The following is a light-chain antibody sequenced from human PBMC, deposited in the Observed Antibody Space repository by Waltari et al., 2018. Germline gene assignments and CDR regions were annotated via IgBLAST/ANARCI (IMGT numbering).Light chain of an antibody. J-gene: IGKJ4*01. CDR1: QDIVNS. CDR3: QQYDNYLFVT. V-gene: IGKV1-33*01. Sequence: IQMTQSPSSLSASVGARVPIISQASQDIVNSLNWDQQKPGEVPKLLIYGASTLTTWVPSRFSGSGSGTDFTFTITNLQPEDVATYYCQQYDNYLFVTFGGGTKLEIK. CDR2: GAS.